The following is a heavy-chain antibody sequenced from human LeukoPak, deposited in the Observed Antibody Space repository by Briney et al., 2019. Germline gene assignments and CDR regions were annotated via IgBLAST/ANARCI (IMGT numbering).Heavy chain of an antibody. CDR2: IWYGGSNK. V-gene: IGHV3-30*18. D-gene: IGHD3-3*01. CDR3: AKEATLLDYFDY. J-gene: IGHJ4*02. Sequence: GRSLRLSCAASGFTFSSYGMHWVRQAPGKGLEWVAVIWYGGSNKYYADSVKGRFTISRDNSKNTLYLQMNSLRAEDTAVYYCAKEATLLDYFDYWGQGTLVTVSS. CDR1: GFTFSSYG.